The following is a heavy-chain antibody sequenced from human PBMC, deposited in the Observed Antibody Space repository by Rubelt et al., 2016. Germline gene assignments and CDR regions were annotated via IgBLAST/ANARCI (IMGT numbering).Heavy chain of an antibody. J-gene: IGHJ4*02. CDR1: GDSISRINYY. CDR2: IYYSGSA. CDR3: ARDLRGSNYAYYFDY. V-gene: IGHV4-39*07. D-gene: IGHD5-18*01. Sequence: QLQLQESGPGLLKPSETLSLSCTVSGDSISRINYYWGWIRQPPGKGLEWIGNIYYSGSAYYSPFLKRRVTISVDTSNTHFSLKLSSVTAADTAVYYCARDLRGSNYAYYFDYWGQGIPVTVSS.